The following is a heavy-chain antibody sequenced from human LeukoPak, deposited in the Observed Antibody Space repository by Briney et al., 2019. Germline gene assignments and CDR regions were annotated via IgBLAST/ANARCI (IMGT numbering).Heavy chain of an antibody. Sequence: SETLSLTCTVSGYSISSGYYWGWIRQPPGKGLEWIGTIYHSGSTYYNPSLKSRVTISVDTSKNQFSLKLSSVTAADTAVFYCASLTTADAFDIWGQGTMVTVSS. D-gene: IGHD3-22*01. CDR1: GYSISSGYY. V-gene: IGHV4-38-2*02. J-gene: IGHJ3*02. CDR2: IYHSGST. CDR3: ASLTTADAFDI.